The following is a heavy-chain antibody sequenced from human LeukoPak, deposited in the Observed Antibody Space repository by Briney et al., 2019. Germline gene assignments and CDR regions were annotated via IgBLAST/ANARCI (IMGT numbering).Heavy chain of an antibody. Sequence: GGSLRLSCAASGFTFGSYGMHWVRQAPGKGLEWVAFIRYDGSSKYYADSVKGRFTISRDNSKNTLYLQMNSLRAEDTAVYYCASTWNYLYFDYWGQGTLVTVSS. D-gene: IGHD1-7*01. V-gene: IGHV3-30*02. CDR1: GFTFGSYG. CDR2: IRYDGSSK. J-gene: IGHJ4*02. CDR3: ASTWNYLYFDY.